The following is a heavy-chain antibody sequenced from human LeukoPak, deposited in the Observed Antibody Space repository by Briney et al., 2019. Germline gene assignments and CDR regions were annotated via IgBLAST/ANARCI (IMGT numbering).Heavy chain of an antibody. V-gene: IGHV3-30*04. CDR2: ISYDGSNK. Sequence: GGSLRPSCAASGFTFSSYAMHWVRQAPGKGLEWVAVISYDGSNKYYADSVKGRFTISRDNSKNTLYLQMNSLRAEDTAVYYCARGDSSSSVLFDYWGQGTLVTVSS. D-gene: IGHD6-6*01. CDR1: GFTFSSYA. J-gene: IGHJ4*02. CDR3: ARGDSSSSVLFDY.